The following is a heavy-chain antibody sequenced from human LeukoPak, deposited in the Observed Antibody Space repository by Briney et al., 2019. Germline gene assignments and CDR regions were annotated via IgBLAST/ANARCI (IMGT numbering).Heavy chain of an antibody. CDR1: GGTFSSYA. CDR2: IIPIFGTA. J-gene: IGHJ4*02. V-gene: IGHV1-69*01. CDR3: ARGLNRYSGSYHTFDY. Sequence: AASVKVSCKASGGTFSSYAISWVRQAPGQGLEWMGGIIPIFGTANYAQKFQGRVTITADESTSTAYMELSSLRSEDTAVYYCARGLNRYSGSYHTFDYWGQGTLVTVSS. D-gene: IGHD1-26*01.